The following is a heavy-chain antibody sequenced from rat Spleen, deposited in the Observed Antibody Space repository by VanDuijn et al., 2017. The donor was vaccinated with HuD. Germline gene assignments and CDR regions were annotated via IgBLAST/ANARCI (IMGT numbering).Heavy chain of an antibody. CDR3: ARAPGNGYVMDA. CDR2: MWRSGRS. Sequence: QVQLKESGPGLVQPSQTLSLPCTVSGFSLTSYHVHWVRQPLGKGLEWVGVMWRSGRSEYNSALTSRLSIRRYTSKNHIFLKMNSLQSEDTTTYYCARAPGNGYVMDAWGQGASVTVSS. J-gene: IGHJ4*01. CDR1: GFSLTSYH. V-gene: IGHV2-45*01. D-gene: IGHD5-1*01.